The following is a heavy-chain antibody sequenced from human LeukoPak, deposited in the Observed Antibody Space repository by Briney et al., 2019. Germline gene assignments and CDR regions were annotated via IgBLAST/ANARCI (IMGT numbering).Heavy chain of an antibody. Sequence: ASVKVSRKASGYTFTSYDINWVRQAPGQGLEWLGWINPISGGTNYAQKFQGRVTLTRDTSISTAYMELSSLRSDDTAVYYCARDSGYNWNYDFNYWGQGTLVTVSS. CDR1: GYTFTSYD. D-gene: IGHD1-7*01. CDR2: INPISGGT. J-gene: IGHJ4*02. V-gene: IGHV1-2*02. CDR3: ARDSGYNWNYDFNY.